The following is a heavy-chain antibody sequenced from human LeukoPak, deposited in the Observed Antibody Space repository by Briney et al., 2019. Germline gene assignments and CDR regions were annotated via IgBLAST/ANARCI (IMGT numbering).Heavy chain of an antibody. CDR3: ARDLMGWDLHYFDY. Sequence: GGSLRLSCAASGFTFSSYNMNWVRQAPGKGLEWVSSIGSSSSYIYYVDSVKGRFTISRDNAKNSLYLQMHSLRAEDTAVYYCARDLMGWDLHYFDYWGQGTLVIVSS. D-gene: IGHD1-26*01. CDR1: GFTFSSYN. J-gene: IGHJ4*02. V-gene: IGHV3-21*01. CDR2: IGSSSSYI.